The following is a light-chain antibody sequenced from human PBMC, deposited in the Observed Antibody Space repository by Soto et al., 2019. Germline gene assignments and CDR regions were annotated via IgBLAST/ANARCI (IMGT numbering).Light chain of an antibody. CDR2: RSS. J-gene: IGLJ2*01. Sequence: QPVLTQPPSASGTPGQRVTISCSGSSSNIGSNYVYWYQQLPGTAPKLLIYRSSQRPSGVPDRFSGSKSGTSASLAISGLRSEDEADYYCSAWDDILSGVVFGGGTKLTVL. CDR3: SAWDDILSGVV. CDR1: SSNIGSNY. V-gene: IGLV1-47*01.